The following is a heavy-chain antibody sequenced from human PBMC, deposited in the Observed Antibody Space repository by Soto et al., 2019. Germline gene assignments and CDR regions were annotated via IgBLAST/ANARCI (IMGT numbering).Heavy chain of an antibody. D-gene: IGHD2-2*01. CDR1: GFTFSSYA. V-gene: IGHV3-30*09. Sequence: QVQLVESGGGVVQPGGSLRLSCKASGFTFSSYAIHWVRQAPGKGLEWVSVISPDGLNKHSAESVRGRFVISRDNSKNMVHLEMNRLRLEDTAVYFCAKGRDTSTSAKYCFDYWGQGTLVTVSS. J-gene: IGHJ4*02. CDR3: AKGRDTSTSAKYCFDY. CDR2: ISPDGLNK.